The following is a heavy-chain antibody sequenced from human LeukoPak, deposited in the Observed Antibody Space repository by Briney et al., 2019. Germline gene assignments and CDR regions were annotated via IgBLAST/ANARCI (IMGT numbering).Heavy chain of an antibody. CDR3: ARDCSGGSCYGNWFDP. CDR2: IYHSGST. CDR1: GYSISSGYY. V-gene: IGHV4-38-2*02. D-gene: IGHD2-15*01. J-gene: IGHJ5*02. Sequence: SETLSLTCPVSGYSISSGYYWGWIRQPPGKGLEWIGSIYHSGSTYYNPSLKSRVTISVDTSKNQFSLKLSSVTAADTAVYYCARDCSGGSCYGNWFDPWGQGTLVTVSS.